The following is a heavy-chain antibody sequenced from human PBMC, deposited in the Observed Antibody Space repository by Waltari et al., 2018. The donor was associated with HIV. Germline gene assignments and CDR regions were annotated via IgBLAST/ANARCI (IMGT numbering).Heavy chain of an antibody. CDR1: GFTFSNYW. J-gene: IGHJ4*02. D-gene: IGHD3-3*01. CDR3: ARDGGRRGPFGY. CDR2: IKQDGSEK. V-gene: IGHV3-7*01. Sequence: EVQLVESGGGLVQPGGSLRLSCAASGFTFSNYWMSWVRQAPGKGLEWVDNIKQDGSEKYYVDSVKGRFTISRDNDKNSVDLQMNSLRAEDTAVYYCARDGGRRGPFGYWGQGTLVTVSS.